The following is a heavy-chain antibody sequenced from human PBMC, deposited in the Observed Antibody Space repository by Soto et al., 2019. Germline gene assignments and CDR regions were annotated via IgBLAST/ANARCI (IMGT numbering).Heavy chain of an antibody. Sequence: GGSLRLSCAASGFTVSSNYMSWVRQAPGKGLEWVSVIYSGGSTYYADSVKGRFTISRDNSKNTLYLQMNSLRAEDTAVYYCARYGNYYDSSGYYYGGRNGIDVWGQGTTVTVSS. CDR3: ARYGNYYDSSGYYYGGRNGIDV. D-gene: IGHD3-22*01. CDR2: IYSGGST. V-gene: IGHV3-53*01. CDR1: GFTVSSNY. J-gene: IGHJ6*02.